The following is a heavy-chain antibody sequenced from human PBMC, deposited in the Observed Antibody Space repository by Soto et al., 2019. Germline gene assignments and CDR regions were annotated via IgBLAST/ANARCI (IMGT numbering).Heavy chain of an antibody. Sequence: LRLSCAASGFTFSNYWMSWVRQAPGKGLEWVSGIRGFSPYTFYAESVKGRFTISRDNAKNSLYLQMNSLRAEDTAVYYCARDRGYDAHDYYYNAMDVWGQGTTVTVSS. CDR2: IRGFSPYT. CDR1: GFTFSNYW. D-gene: IGHD2-15*01. CDR3: ARDRGYDAHDYYYNAMDV. J-gene: IGHJ6*02. V-gene: IGHV3-21*01.